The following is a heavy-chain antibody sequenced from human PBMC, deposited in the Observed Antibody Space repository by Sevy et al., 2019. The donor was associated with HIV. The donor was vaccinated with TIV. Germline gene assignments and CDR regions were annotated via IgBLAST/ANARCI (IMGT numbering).Heavy chain of an antibody. D-gene: IGHD2-15*01. Sequence: ASVKVSCKASGFTFTSSAVQWVRQARGQRLEWIGWIVVGSGNTNYAQKFQERVTITRDSSTSTAYMELSSLRSEDTAVYYCAADICSGGSCYSDYWGQGTLVTVSS. CDR2: IVVGSGNT. CDR1: GFTFTSSA. V-gene: IGHV1-58*01. J-gene: IGHJ4*02. CDR3: AADICSGGSCYSDY.